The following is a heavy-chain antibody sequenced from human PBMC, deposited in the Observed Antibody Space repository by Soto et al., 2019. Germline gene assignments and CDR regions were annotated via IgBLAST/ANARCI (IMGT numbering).Heavy chain of an antibody. Sequence: EVQLLESGGGSVQRGGSLRLSCAASKFTFSTYAMTWVRQAPGKGLEWVSDISGSGDNTYYADSVKGRFTISRDNSKSTLYLQMNSLRAEDTAVYYCAKDMVHCTGTRCARYFEKWGRGTLVTVSS. D-gene: IGHD2-8*02. CDR2: ISGSGDNT. J-gene: IGHJ4*02. CDR3: AKDMVHCTGTRCARYFEK. V-gene: IGHV3-23*01. CDR1: KFTFSTYA.